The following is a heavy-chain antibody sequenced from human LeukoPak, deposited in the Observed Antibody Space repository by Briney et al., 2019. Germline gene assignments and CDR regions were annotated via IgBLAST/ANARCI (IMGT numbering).Heavy chain of an antibody. J-gene: IGHJ4*02. Sequence: AETLSLTCTVSGGSISSYYWSWIRQPAGKGLEWIGRIYSSGSTNYNPSLKSRVTTSVDTSKNQFSLKLSSGTAADTAVDYCAREPPEYSLLYYFVCWGQGALVTVSS. CDR3: AREPPEYSLLYYFVC. CDR1: GGSISSYY. V-gene: IGHV4-4*07. CDR2: IYSSGST. D-gene: IGHD5-18*01.